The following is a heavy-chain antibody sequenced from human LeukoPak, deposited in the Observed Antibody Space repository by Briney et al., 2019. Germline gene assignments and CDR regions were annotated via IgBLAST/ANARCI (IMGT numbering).Heavy chain of an antibody. V-gene: IGHV3-7*01. J-gene: IGHJ4*02. CDR3: ARFRYCSGGSCYYYFDY. CDR2: IKHDGSEK. D-gene: IGHD2-15*01. Sequence: GGSLRLSCAASGFTFSSYWMSWVRQAPGKGLDWVANIKHDGSEKYYVDSVKGRFTISRDNAKNSLYLQMNSLRAEDTAVYYCARFRYCSGGSCYYYFDYWGQGTLVTVSS. CDR1: GFTFSSYW.